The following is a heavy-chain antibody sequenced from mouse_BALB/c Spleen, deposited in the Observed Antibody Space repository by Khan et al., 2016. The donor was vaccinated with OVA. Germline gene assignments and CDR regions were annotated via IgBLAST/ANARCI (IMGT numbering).Heavy chain of an antibody. CDR1: GYIFTSYW. V-gene: IGHV1-76*01. J-gene: IGHJ2*01. CDR3: ARDYGSNYYFDY. Sequence: QVQLKQSGAELVRPGASVKLSCKPSGYIFTSYWIHWVKQRSGQGLEWIARIYPGTGSTYSNEKFKGQATLTADNSSSTAYMQLSSLKSEDSAVYFCARDYGSNYYFDYWGQGTTLTVSS. CDR2: IYPGTGST. D-gene: IGHD1-1*01.